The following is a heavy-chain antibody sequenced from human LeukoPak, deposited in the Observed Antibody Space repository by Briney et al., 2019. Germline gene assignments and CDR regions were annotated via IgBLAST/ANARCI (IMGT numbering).Heavy chain of an antibody. J-gene: IGHJ4*02. CDR1: GHTFTTYG. CDR3: ARALVDGYKELGY. CDR2: ISAYNGNT. V-gene: IGHV1-18*04. Sequence: ASVKVSCKASGHTFTTYGITWVRQAPGQGLEWMGWISAYNGNTNYAQKLQGRVTMTTGTSTSTAYMELRSLRSDDTAVYYCARALVDGYKELGYWGQGTLVTVSS. D-gene: IGHD5-24*01.